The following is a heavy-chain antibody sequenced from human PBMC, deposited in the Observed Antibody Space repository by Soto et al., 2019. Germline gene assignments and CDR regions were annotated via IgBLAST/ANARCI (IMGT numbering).Heavy chain of an antibody. D-gene: IGHD3-10*01. Sequence: QVQLVQSGAELKKPGASVKVSCKASGHTFSNYDMNWVRQATGQGPEWLGWVNPNNGDTGYAQKTQSRVTLTTDISTAAAYMEQTSLRSEDTAIYYCAKVSRKGSAIDLDYWGQGTLITVSS. CDR1: GHTFSNYD. CDR2: VNPNNGDT. J-gene: IGHJ4*02. CDR3: AKVSRKGSAIDLDY. V-gene: IGHV1-8*01.